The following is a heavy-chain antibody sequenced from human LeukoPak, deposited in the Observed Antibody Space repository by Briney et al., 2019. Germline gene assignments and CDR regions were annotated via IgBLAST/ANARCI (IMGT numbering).Heavy chain of an antibody. CDR1: GYTFTSYG. CDR2: ISAYNGNT. Sequence: ASVKVSCKASGYTFTSYGISWVRQAPGQGLEWMGWISAYNGNTNYAQKLQGRVTMTTDTSTSTAYMELRSLRSDDTAVYYCARDTHCSSTSCSHPSDYWGQGTLVTVSS. V-gene: IGHV1-18*01. D-gene: IGHD2-2*01. CDR3: ARDTHCSSTSCSHPSDY. J-gene: IGHJ4*02.